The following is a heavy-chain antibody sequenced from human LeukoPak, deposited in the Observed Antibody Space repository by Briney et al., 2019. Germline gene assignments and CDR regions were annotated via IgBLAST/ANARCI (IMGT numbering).Heavy chain of an antibody. D-gene: IGHD6-13*01. V-gene: IGHV1-18*01. Sequence: EASVKVSCKASGYTFTSYGISWVRQAPGQGLEWMGWISAYNGNTNYAQKLQGRVTMTTDTSTSTAYMELRSLRSDDTAVYYCARDLRAAAGTPEYFQHWGQGTLVTVSS. CDR1: GYTFTSYG. J-gene: IGHJ1*01. CDR2: ISAYNGNT. CDR3: ARDLRAAAGTPEYFQH.